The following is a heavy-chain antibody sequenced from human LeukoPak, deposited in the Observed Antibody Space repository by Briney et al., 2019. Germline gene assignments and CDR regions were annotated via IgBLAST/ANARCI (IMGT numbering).Heavy chain of an antibody. CDR3: ARDTRWLQSYYFDY. V-gene: IGHV3-33*01. Sequence: PGGSLRLSCAASGLTFSSYGMHWVRQAPGKGLEWVAVIWYDGSNKYYADSVKGRFTISRDNSKNTLYLQMNSLRAEDTAVYYCARDTRWLQSYYFDYWGQGTLVTVSS. CDR1: GLTFSSYG. CDR2: IWYDGSNK. J-gene: IGHJ4*02. D-gene: IGHD5-24*01.